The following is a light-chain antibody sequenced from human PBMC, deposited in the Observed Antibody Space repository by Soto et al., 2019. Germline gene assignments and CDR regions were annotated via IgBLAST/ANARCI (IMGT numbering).Light chain of an antibody. CDR3: QQYNSWLWT. Sequence: DMDITQSPATLSVSPGEGATLSCRASQSVSSKLAWYQQKPGQAPRLLIYGASTRATGIPARFSGSGSGTEFTLIISSLQSEDSAVYYCQQYNSWLWTFGQGTKVDI. J-gene: IGKJ1*01. V-gene: IGKV3-15*01. CDR2: GAS. CDR1: QSVSSK.